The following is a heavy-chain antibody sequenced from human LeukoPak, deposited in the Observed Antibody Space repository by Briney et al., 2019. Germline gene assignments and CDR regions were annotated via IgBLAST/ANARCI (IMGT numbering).Heavy chain of an antibody. D-gene: IGHD3-22*01. CDR2: ISYDGSNK. Sequence: GGSLRLSCAASGFTFSSYSMNWVRQAPGKGLEWVAVISYDGSNKYYADSVKGRFTISRDNSKNTLYLQMNSLRAEDTAVYYCARGSMWLRRNYYDSSGYYWYNWFDPWGQGTLVTVSS. V-gene: IGHV3-30*05. CDR1: GFTFSSYS. J-gene: IGHJ5*02. CDR3: ARGSMWLRRNYYDSSGYYWYNWFDP.